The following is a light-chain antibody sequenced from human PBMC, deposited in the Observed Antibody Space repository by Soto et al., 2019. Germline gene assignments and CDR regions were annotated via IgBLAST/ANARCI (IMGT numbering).Light chain of an antibody. V-gene: IGKV3D-20*02. J-gene: IGKJ4*02. CDR2: DAS. CDR3: QQRSSWPLT. CDR1: QSISSSY. Sequence: EIVLTQSPGTLPLSPGERATLSCRASQSISSSYVAWYQQKPGQAPRLLIYDASRRATGIPARFSGSGSGTDFTLTISSLEPEDFAVYFCQQRSSWPLTFGGGTKVDIK.